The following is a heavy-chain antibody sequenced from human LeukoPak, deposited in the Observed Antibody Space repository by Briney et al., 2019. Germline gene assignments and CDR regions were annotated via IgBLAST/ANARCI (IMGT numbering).Heavy chain of an antibody. CDR2: ISGSGDGT. J-gene: IGHJ1*01. D-gene: IGHD6-19*01. V-gene: IGHV3-23*01. CDR1: GFTFSSYA. CDR3: AKVTSGSGLNGY. Sequence: GGSLRLSCIAFGFTFSSYATSWVRQAPGKGLEWISAISGSGDGTFYADFVKGRFTISRDNANSTLYLQMDSLTAEDTAVYYCAKVTSGSGLNGYWGQSTLVTVPS.